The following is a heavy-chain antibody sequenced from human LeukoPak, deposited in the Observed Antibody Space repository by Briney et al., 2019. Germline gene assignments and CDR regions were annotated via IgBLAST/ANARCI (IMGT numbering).Heavy chain of an antibody. CDR3: ARGTDFWSGYCDY. V-gene: IGHV3-30-3*01. CDR1: GFTFNSYA. Sequence: GGSLRLSCAASGFTFNSYAMHWVRQAPGKGLEWVAVISYDGTNKYYADSVKGRFTISRDNSKNTLYLQMNSLRAEDTAVYYCARGTDFWSGYCDYWGQGTLVTVSS. J-gene: IGHJ4*02. CDR2: ISYDGTNK. D-gene: IGHD3-3*01.